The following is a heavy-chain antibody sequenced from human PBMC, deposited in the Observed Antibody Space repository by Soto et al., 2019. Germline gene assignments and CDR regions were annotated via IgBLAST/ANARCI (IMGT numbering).Heavy chain of an antibody. D-gene: IGHD2-8*01. CDR3: AKNGLDNSPSAIDS. Sequence: PGCFLRLSCAASGFSFRNKVLSWVRQAPGKGLDWVSGITGSGRDTYYADSVKGRFTISRDNSKNMVFLQMDSLRAEDTALYYCAKNGLDNSPSAIDSWGPGTLVTVSS. CDR2: ITGSGRDT. CDR1: GFSFRNKV. V-gene: IGHV3-23*01. J-gene: IGHJ4*02.